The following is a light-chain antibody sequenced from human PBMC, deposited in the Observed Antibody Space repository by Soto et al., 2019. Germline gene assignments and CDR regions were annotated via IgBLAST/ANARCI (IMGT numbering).Light chain of an antibody. CDR3: SSYTSSRTVL. CDR1: SSDVGGYNY. CDR2: EVT. Sequence: QSALTQPASVSGSLGQSITISCTGTSSDVGGYNYVSWYQQHPGKDPKVVIFEVTKRPSGVSSRFSGSKSGNTASLTVSGRQAEDEGDYDCSSYTSSRTVLVGGGTKLTVL. V-gene: IGLV2-14*01. J-gene: IGLJ2*01.